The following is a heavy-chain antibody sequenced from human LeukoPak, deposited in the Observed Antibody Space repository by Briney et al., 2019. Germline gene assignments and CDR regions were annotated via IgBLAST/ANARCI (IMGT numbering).Heavy chain of an antibody. V-gene: IGHV3-23*01. J-gene: IGHJ4*02. Sequence: GGSLRLSCAASGFTFSSDGMTWLRQTPAKGLEWVSAISGSGETTYYSDSVKGRFTISRDNSKNTLFLQMNSLRVEDAAMYYCAKTHGYFDQWGQGTLVAVSS. CDR2: ISGSGETT. CDR3: AKTHGYFDQ. CDR1: GFTFSSDG. D-gene: IGHD3-22*01.